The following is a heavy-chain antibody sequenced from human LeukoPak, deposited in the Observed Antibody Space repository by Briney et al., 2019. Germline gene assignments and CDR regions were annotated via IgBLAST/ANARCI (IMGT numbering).Heavy chain of an antibody. CDR3: ANSIVVVVTATRAEYSQH. J-gene: IGHJ1*01. CDR1: GFTFSSYG. D-gene: IGHD2-15*01. CDR2: IWYDGSNK. V-gene: IGHV3-33*06. Sequence: GRSLRLSCAASGFTFSSYGMHWVRQAPGKGLEWVTVIWYDGSNKYYADSVKGRFTISRDNSKNTLYLQMNSLRAEDTAVYYCANSIVVVVTATRAEYSQHWGQGTLVTVSS.